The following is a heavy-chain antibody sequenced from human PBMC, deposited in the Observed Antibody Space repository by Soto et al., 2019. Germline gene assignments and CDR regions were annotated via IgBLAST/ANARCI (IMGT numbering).Heavy chain of an antibody. V-gene: IGHV3-53*01. CDR3: ARGRFHHSSGYFDY. Sequence: PGGSLRLSCTASDLTVSTTYMSWVRQAPGKGLEWVSIIYSGGSTYYADSVKGRFTISRDNSKSTVYLQMNSLRAEDTAVYYCARGRFHHSSGYFDYWGQGTLVTVSS. CDR1: DLTVSTTY. J-gene: IGHJ4*02. D-gene: IGHD3-22*01. CDR2: IYSGGST.